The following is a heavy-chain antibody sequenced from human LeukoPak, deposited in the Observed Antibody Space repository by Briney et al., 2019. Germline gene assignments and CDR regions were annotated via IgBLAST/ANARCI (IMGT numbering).Heavy chain of an antibody. CDR3: ARSKWELLVGYFDY. CDR1: GFTFSSYA. D-gene: IGHD1-26*01. J-gene: IGHJ4*02. Sequence: PGRSLRLSCAASGFTFSSYAMHWVRQAPGKGLEWVAVISYDGSNKYYADSVKGRFTISRDNSKNTLYLQVNSLRAEDTAVYYCARSKWELLVGYFDYWGQGTLVTVSS. V-gene: IGHV3-30*04. CDR2: ISYDGSNK.